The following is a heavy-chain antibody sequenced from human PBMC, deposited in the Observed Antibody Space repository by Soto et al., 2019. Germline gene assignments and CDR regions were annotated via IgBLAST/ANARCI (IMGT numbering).Heavy chain of an antibody. Sequence: EVHLVESGGGLVQPGGSLRLSCAASGFTFSSYWMYWVRQVPGKGLMWVSRINSDGSSTSYADSVKGRFTISRDNAKNTLYLQMNSLRAEDTAVYYCTRGYDYVWGVYWGQGTLVTVSS. J-gene: IGHJ4*02. CDR2: INSDGSST. CDR3: TRGYDYVWGVY. CDR1: GFTFSSYW. D-gene: IGHD3-16*01. V-gene: IGHV3-74*01.